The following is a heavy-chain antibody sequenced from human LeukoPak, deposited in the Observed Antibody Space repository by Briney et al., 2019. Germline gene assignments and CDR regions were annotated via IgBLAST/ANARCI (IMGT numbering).Heavy chain of an antibody. CDR2: ISPSGNTI. CDR3: ARHLSGVTGYTYGRGIDY. J-gene: IGHJ4*02. CDR1: GFTFSDYY. V-gene: IGHV3-11*04. Sequence: GGSLRLSCAASGFTFSDYYMTWVRQAPGKGLEWVSYISPSGNTIYYADSVKGRFTISRDNAKNSLYLQMNSLRAEDTAVYYCARHLSGVTGYTYGRGIDYWGQGTLVTVSS. D-gene: IGHD5-18*01.